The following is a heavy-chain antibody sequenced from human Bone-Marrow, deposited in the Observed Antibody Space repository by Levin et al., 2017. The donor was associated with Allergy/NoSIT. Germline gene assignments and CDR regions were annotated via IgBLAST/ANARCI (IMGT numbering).Heavy chain of an antibody. CDR2: ISSNGGST. CDR1: GFTFSSYA. CDR3: VKDGSIVATNILLCYYYYYMDV. D-gene: IGHD5-12*01. J-gene: IGHJ6*03. Sequence: PGGSLRLSCSASGFTFSSYAMHWVRQAPGKGLEYVSAISSNGGSTYYADSVKGRFTISRDNSKNTLYLQMSSLRAEDTAVYYCVKDGSIVATNILLCYYYYYMDVWGKGTTVTVSS. V-gene: IGHV3-64D*06.